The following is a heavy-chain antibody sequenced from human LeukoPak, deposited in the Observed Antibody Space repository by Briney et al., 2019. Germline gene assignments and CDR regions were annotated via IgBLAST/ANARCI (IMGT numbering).Heavy chain of an antibody. CDR1: GFTFSSYS. CDR3: AKDSRGSGSRYYGMDV. CDR2: ISSSSSYI. D-gene: IGHD3-10*01. Sequence: GGSLRLSCAASGFTFSSYSMNWVRQAPGQGLEWVSSISSSSSYIYYADSVKGRFTISRDNAKNSLYLQMNSLRSEDTALYYCAKDSRGSGSRYYGMDVWGQGTTVTVSS. V-gene: IGHV3-21*04. J-gene: IGHJ6*02.